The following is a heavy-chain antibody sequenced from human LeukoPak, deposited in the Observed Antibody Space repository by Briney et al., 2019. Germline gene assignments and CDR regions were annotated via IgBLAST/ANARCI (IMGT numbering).Heavy chain of an antibody. CDR1: GGSISSGSYY. V-gene: IGHV4-39*01. D-gene: IGHD2-2*01. CDR2: IYYSGNT. J-gene: IGHJ4*02. Sequence: PSQTLSLTCTVSGGSISSGSYYWGWIRQPPGKGLEWIGSIYYSGNTYDNPSLKSRVTISVDTSKNQFSLKLRSVTAADTAVYYCARLSTLSLHFDYWGQGTLVTVSA. CDR3: ARLSTLSLHFDY.